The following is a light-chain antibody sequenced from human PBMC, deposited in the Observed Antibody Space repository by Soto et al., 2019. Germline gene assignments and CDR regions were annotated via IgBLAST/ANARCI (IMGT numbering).Light chain of an antibody. CDR3: SSYVGSSTLV. Sequence: QSALTQPASVSGSPGQSITISCTGTTNDIGSYTLVSWYQQHPGTVPKLHIYEVSHRPSGVSSRFSGSKSGNTASLTISGLQAEDEADYYCSSYVGSSTLVVGGGTKLTVL. J-gene: IGLJ2*01. V-gene: IGLV2-23*02. CDR1: TNDIGSYTL. CDR2: EVS.